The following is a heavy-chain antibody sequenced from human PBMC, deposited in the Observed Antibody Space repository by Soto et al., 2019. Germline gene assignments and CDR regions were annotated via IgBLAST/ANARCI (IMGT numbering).Heavy chain of an antibody. CDR1: GGSSSSGGYC. CDR2: IYYSGST. V-gene: IGHV4-31*03. CDR3: ARGRTYGDYRYYYYGMDV. Sequence: PLETLPLTCTVSGGSSSSGGYCWSWIRKHPGKGLEWIGYIYYSGSTYYNPSLKSRVTISVDTSKNQFSLKLSSVTAADTAVYYCARGRTYGDYRYYYYGMDVWGQGTTVTVSS. J-gene: IGHJ6*02. D-gene: IGHD4-17*01.